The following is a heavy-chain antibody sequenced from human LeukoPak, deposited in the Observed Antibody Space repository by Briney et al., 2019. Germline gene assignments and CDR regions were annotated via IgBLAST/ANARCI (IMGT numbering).Heavy chain of an antibody. Sequence: GGSLRLSCAATGFSVSEEYMNWVRQAPGKGLEWVSVIYAGGTTFYADTVRGRFTVSRDNSRNTLFLEMHSLTAADTAVYYCARDPGLRSGISGWGQGTAVTVSS. V-gene: IGHV3-66*02. CDR3: ARDPGLRSGISG. J-gene: IGHJ6*02. D-gene: IGHD6-25*01. CDR1: GFSVSEEY. CDR2: IYAGGTT.